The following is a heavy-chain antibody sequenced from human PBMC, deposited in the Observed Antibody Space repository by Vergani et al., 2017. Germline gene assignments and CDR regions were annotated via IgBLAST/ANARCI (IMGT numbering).Heavy chain of an antibody. CDR2: IYSGDET. CDR3: ARGNYYGSGTYVDP. Sequence: ELQLVESGGGLVQPGGSLRLSCAASGSTVSGNYMPWVRQAPGKGLEWVSHIYSGDETYFADSVKGRFTISRNTSKNTLHLQINNLRVEETAVYYCARGNYYGSGTYVDPWGQGTLVTVSS. CDR1: GSTVSGNY. V-gene: IGHV3-66*02. J-gene: IGHJ5*02. D-gene: IGHD3-10*01.